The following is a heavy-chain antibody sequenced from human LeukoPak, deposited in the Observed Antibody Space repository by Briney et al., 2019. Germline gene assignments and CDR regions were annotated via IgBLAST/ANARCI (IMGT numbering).Heavy chain of an antibody. Sequence: PSETLSLTCTVSGGSITGYYWNWIRQPAGQGLEWLGRVYSSGVGNYNPSLTSRVTMSVDTSKNQSSLKLSSVTAADTAVYYCARGSDSSGYSSYYYYYYMDVWGKGTTVTVSS. CDR1: GGSITGYY. V-gene: IGHV4-4*07. J-gene: IGHJ6*03. D-gene: IGHD3-22*01. CDR3: ARGSDSSGYSSYYYYYYMDV. CDR2: VYSSGVG.